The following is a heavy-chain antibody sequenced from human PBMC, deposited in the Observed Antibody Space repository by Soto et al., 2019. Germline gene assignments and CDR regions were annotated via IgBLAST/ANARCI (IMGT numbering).Heavy chain of an antibody. D-gene: IGHD6-13*01. CDR3: ARGGIAAAGTLSFDYYFDY. CDR2: IIPIFGTA. V-gene: IGHV1-69*13. J-gene: IGHJ4*02. Sequence: GASVKVSCKASGGTFSSYAISWVRQAPGQGLEWMGGIIPIFGTANYAQKFQGRVTITADESTSTAYMELSSLRSEDTAVYYCARGGIAAAGTLSFDYYFDYWGQGTLVTVSS. CDR1: GGTFSSYA.